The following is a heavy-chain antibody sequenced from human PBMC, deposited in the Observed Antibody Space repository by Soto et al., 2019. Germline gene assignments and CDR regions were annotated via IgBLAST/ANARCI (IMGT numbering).Heavy chain of an antibody. J-gene: IGHJ5*02. D-gene: IGHD6-13*01. CDR1: GGSFNSGAYY. V-gene: IGHV4-31*03. CDR2: LSYRGTT. CDR3: ARVSATGTRWFGP. Sequence: KPSETLSLTCTVSGGSFNSGAYYWGWIRRHPGKGLEWIGYLSYRGTTYYSPSLKSRLTMSLDTSKNQFSLKLNSVTAAETAVYYCARVSATGTRWFGPWGPGNLVTVSS.